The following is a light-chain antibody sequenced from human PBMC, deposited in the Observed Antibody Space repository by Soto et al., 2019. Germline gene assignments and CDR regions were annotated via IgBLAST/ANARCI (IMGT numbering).Light chain of an antibody. V-gene: IGKV4-1*01. CDR2: WAS. CDR3: QQYFSIPLT. Sequence: DIVMTQSPDSLAVSLGERATINCKSSQSVLYSSNNKNHLAWYQQKPGQPPKLLISWASTRDSGVPDRFNGSGSGTDFTLTISSLQADDVAVYHCQQYFSIPLTFGGGTKVDI. J-gene: IGKJ4*01. CDR1: QSVLYSSNNKNH.